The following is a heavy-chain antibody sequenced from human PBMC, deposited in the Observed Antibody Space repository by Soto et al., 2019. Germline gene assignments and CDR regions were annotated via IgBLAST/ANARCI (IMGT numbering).Heavy chain of an antibody. J-gene: IGHJ5*02. Sequence: SETLSLTCTVSGASISSYFWTWIRQPAGKGLDWIGRISTSGTTNYNPSLKSRVTMSVDTSRNHFSLNLSSVTAADTAVYYCAREAGPDRWFDPWGQGTLVTVSS. CDR2: ISTSGTT. D-gene: IGHD6-19*01. CDR1: GASISSYF. CDR3: AREAGPDRWFDP. V-gene: IGHV4-4*07.